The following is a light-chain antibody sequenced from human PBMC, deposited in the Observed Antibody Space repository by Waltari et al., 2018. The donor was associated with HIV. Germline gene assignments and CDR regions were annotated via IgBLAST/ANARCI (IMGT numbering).Light chain of an antibody. V-gene: IGLV2-8*01. CDR3: GSYTGDESPDVV. Sequence: QSALTQPPSASGSPGQSVTISCTGTSSDIGGFVSWYQQHSGKAPKLMIYEVTKRPSGVPDRFSCPTSGNTASLTVSGLQAEDEADYYCGSYTGDESPDVVFGEGTKLTVL. CDR1: SSDIGGF. CDR2: EVT. J-gene: IGLJ2*01.